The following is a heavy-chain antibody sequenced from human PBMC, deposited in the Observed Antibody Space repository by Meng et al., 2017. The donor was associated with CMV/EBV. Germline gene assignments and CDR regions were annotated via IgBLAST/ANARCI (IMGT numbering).Heavy chain of an antibody. D-gene: IGHD2-2*01. CDR3: ARGPVVVVPAATRYYYYGMDV. V-gene: IGHV1-68*01. Sequence: ASVKVSCKASGYTFTYCSLHWLQQAPGQGLERMRWITLYNGNTNYAKKFQGRVTITRNTSISTAYMELSSLRSEDTAVYYCARGPVVVVPAATRYYYYGMDVWGQGTTVTVSS. CDR1: GYTFTYCS. CDR2: ITLYNGNT. J-gene: IGHJ6*02.